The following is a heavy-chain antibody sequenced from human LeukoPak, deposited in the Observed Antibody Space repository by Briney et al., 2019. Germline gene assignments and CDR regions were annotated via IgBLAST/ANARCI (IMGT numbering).Heavy chain of an antibody. CDR1: GGTFSSYA. V-gene: IGHV1-69*13. J-gene: IGHJ6*03. CDR2: IIPIFGTA. Sequence: GASVKVSCKASGGTFSSYAISWVRQAPGQGLEWMGGIIPIFGTANYAQKFQGRVTITADESTSTAYMELSSLRSEDTAVYYCARGIPAATMGDYYYYYMDVWGKGTTVTVSS. D-gene: IGHD2-2*01. CDR3: ARGIPAATMGDYYYYYMDV.